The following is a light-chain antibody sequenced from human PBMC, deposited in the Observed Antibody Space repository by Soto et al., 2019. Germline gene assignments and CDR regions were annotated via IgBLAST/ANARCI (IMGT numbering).Light chain of an antibody. CDR1: QSSSSY. V-gene: IGKV1-39*01. CDR3: QQSHSTPLT. CDR2: GAS. J-gene: IGKJ4*01. Sequence: DIQMTQSPSSLSASVGDRVTITCRASQSSSSYLNWYQQKPGKAPKVLISGASSLQSGVPLRFSGSGSGTDFTLTISSLQSEDFASYYCQQSHSTPLTFGGGTKVEIK.